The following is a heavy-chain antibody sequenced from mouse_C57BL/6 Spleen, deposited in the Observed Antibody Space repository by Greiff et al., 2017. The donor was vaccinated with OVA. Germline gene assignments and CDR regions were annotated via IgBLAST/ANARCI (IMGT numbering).Heavy chain of an antibody. V-gene: IGHV1-64*01. CDR2: IHPNSGST. J-gene: IGHJ3*01. CDR3: AREEERQRREGGFAY. CDR1: GYTFTSYW. D-gene: IGHD3-2*02. Sequence: QVQLQQPGAELVKPGASVKLSCKASGYTFTSYWMHWVKQRPGQGLEWIGMIHPNSGSTNYNEKFKSKATLTVDKSSSTAYMQLSSLTSEDSAVYYGAREEERQRREGGFAYWGQGTLVTVSA.